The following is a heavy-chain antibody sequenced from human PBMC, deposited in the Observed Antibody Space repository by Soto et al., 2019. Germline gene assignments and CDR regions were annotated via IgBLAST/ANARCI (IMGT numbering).Heavy chain of an antibody. CDR3: ARDASIRVVREAGWFDP. J-gene: IGHJ5*02. CDR1: GFTFSSYA. Sequence: QVQLVESGGGVVQPGMSLRLSWAASGFTFSSYAMHWVRQAPGKGLEWLAGISYDGSNQYYADSVKGRFPISRDNSKNTVYLQMNSLRAEDTSVYSCARDASIRVVREAGWFDPWGQGTRVPVSS. D-gene: IGHD3-3*02. CDR2: ISYDGSNQ. V-gene: IGHV3-30*14.